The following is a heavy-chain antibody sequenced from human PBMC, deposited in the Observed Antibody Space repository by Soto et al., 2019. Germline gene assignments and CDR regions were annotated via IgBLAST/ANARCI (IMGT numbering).Heavy chain of an antibody. CDR2: IYYSGST. D-gene: IGHD3-22*01. CDR1: GGSDSSGGYY. J-gene: IGHJ4*02. CDR3: ARSIIYDSSGSTDY. Sequence: QVQLQESGPGLVKPSESLSLTCTVSGGSDSSGGYYWTWIRQAPGKGLEWIGNIYYSGSTNYNPSLKSRVTIRVDTSKNQFSLKLSSVTAPDTAVYYCARSIIYDSSGSTDYWGQGTLVTVSS. V-gene: IGHV4-61*08.